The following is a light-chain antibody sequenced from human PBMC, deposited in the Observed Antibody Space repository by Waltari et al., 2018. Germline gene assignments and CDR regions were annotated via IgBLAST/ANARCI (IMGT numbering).Light chain of an antibody. CDR2: KDK. J-gene: IGLJ2*01. Sequence: SSELTQPPSLSVSPGQTARITCSGDELPNQNTYWYQQKSGQPPLLMIYKDKQSPSGVPERFSGSKSGTTVTLTVSGVQAEDEADYYCQSADSSGTLKWFFGGGTKLTVL. CDR1: ELPNQN. V-gene: IGLV3-25*03. CDR3: QSADSSGTLKWF.